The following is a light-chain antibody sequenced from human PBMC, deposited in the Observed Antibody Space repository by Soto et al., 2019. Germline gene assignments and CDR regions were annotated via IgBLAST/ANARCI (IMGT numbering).Light chain of an antibody. CDR3: QQYDNLPLT. CDR2: DAS. Sequence: DIQMTQSPSSLSASVGDRVTITCQASQDITNYLNWYQQKAGIAPKVLISDASNLETGVPPRFSGSGSGTEFILTISGLQPEDFATYYCQQYDNLPLTFGPGSQV. CDR1: QDITNY. V-gene: IGKV1-33*01. J-gene: IGKJ3*01.